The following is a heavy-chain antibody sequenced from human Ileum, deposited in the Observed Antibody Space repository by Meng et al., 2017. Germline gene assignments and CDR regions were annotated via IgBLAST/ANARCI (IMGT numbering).Heavy chain of an antibody. CDR1: CRSISRSHG. J-gene: IGHJ4*02. CDR3: AHIFDS. V-gene: IGHV4-4*02. Sequence: QVQLQESGPGLVEASGTLSLYCAVSCRSISRSHGRGLVLQPPGKGLEWIAEMKLGESPNDNPTLKSRVTMSVDKSNVHMSLQLTSVTAAYTAVYYCAHIFDSWGQGTLVTVSS. CDR2: MKLGESP.